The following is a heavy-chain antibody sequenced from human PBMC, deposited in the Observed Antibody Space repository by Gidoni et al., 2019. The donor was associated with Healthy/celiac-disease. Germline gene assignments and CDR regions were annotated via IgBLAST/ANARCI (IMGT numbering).Heavy chain of an antibody. D-gene: IGHD3-10*01. CDR2: IDWDDDK. V-gene: IGHV2-70*01. CDR3: ARIQVESITMVRGVTRYYYYGMDV. Sequence: QVTLRESGPALVKPTQTLTLTCTFSGFSLSTSGMCVSWIRQPPGKALEWLALIDWDDDKYYSTSLKTRLTISKDTSKNQVVLTMTNMDPVDTATYYCARIQVESITMVRGVTRYYYYGMDVWGQGTTVTVSS. CDR1: GFSLSTSGMC. J-gene: IGHJ6*02.